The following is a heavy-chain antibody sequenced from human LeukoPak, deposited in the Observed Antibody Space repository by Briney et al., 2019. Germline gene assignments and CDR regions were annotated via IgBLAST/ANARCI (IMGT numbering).Heavy chain of an antibody. Sequence: SETLSLTCAVYGGSFRGYYWSWIRQPPGKGLEWIGEINHSGSTNYNPSLKSRVTISVDTSKNQFSLKLSSVTAADTAVYYCARDRGYSYGSIDYWGQGTLVTVSS. CDR3: ARDRGYSYGSIDY. CDR2: INHSGST. V-gene: IGHV4-34*01. D-gene: IGHD5-18*01. J-gene: IGHJ4*02. CDR1: GGSFRGYY.